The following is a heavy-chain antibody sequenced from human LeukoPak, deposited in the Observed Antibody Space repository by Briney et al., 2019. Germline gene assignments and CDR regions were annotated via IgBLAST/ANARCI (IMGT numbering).Heavy chain of an antibody. CDR1: GGSFSGYY. V-gene: IGHV4-34*01. D-gene: IGHD3-22*01. CDR2: INHSGST. J-gene: IGHJ4*02. CDR3: ARSPYYYDSSGYYYFDY. Sequence: SETLSLTCAVYGGSFSGYYWSWIRQPPGKGLEWIGEINHSGSTNYNPSLKSRVTISVDTSKNQFSLKLSSVTAADTAVYYCARSPYYYDSSGYYYFDYWGQGTLVTVSS.